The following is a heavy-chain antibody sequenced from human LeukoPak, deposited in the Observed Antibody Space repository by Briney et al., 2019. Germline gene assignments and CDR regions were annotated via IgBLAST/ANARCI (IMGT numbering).Heavy chain of an antibody. CDR3: ARAPQYSSSWYAGYFDY. CDR1: GGSISSYY. J-gene: IGHJ4*02. CDR2: IYYSGST. D-gene: IGHD6-13*01. V-gene: IGHV4-59*01. Sequence: SETLSLTCTVSGGSISSYYWSWIGQPPGRGREGLGYIYYSGSTNYNPSLKSRVTISVDTSKNQFSLKVSSVTAADTAVYYCARAPQYSSSWYAGYFDYWGQGTLVTVSS.